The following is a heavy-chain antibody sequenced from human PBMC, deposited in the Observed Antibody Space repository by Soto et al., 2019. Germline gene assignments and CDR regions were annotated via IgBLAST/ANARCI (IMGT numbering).Heavy chain of an antibody. CDR2: INHRGSI. J-gene: IGHJ6*02. V-gene: IGHV4-34*01. CDR3: ASGSRMRVAAAGGRYSSHRGLDV. Sequence: QVQLQQWGAGLLKPSETLSLNCAVYGGSFSGYYWSWIRQPPGKGLEWIGEINHRGSINYNPSLNRRATMSVDTSKTQFSLKLNAVTAADSAVFYCASGSRMRVAAAGGRYSSHRGLDVWGQGTAVTVSS. CDR1: GGSFSGYY. D-gene: IGHD2-15*01.